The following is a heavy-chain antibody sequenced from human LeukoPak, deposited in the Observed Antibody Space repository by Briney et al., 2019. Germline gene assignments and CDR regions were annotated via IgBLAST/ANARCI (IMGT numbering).Heavy chain of an antibody. J-gene: IGHJ4*02. Sequence: SGPALVKPTQILTLTFTLSEFSRSTSGMCVSWIRQPPGKALEWLARIDWDDDKYYSTSLKTRLTISKDTSKNQVVLTMTNMDRVDTATYYCARLRGVPANYFDYWGQGTLVTVSS. V-gene: IGHV2-70*11. D-gene: IGHD2-2*01. CDR1: EFSRSTSGMC. CDR3: ARLRGVPANYFDY. CDR2: IDWDDDK.